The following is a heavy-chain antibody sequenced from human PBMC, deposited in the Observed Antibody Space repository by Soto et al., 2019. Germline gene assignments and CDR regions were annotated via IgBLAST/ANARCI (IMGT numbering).Heavy chain of an antibody. Sequence: SETLSLTCTVSGGSVSSGSYYWSWTRQPPGKGLEWIGYIYYSGSTNYNPSLKSRVTISVDTSKNQFSLKLSSVTAADTAVHYCASGTLSGYYFDYWGQGTLVTVSS. CDR3: ASGTLSGYYFDY. CDR1: GGSVSSGSYY. D-gene: IGHD1-7*01. J-gene: IGHJ4*02. CDR2: IYYSGST. V-gene: IGHV4-61*01.